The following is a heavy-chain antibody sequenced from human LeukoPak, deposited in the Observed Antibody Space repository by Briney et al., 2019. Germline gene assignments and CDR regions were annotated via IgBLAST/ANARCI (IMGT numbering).Heavy chain of an antibody. J-gene: IGHJ5*02. CDR3: ARRLTQYDCFDP. D-gene: IGHD2-2*01. V-gene: IGHV6-1*01. Sequence: SQTLSLTCAISGDSVSSNSVTWNWIRQSPSRGLEWLGRTYYRSTWYNDYAVSVRGPITVTPDTSKNQFSLHLNSVTPEDTAVYYCARRLTQYDCFDPWGQGILVTVSS. CDR1: GDSVSSNSVT. CDR2: TYYRSTWYN.